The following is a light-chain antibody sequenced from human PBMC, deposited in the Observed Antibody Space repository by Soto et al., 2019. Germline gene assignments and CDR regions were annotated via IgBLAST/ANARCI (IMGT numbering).Light chain of an antibody. J-gene: IGKJ2*01. V-gene: IGKV1-33*01. CDR1: QDISNY. Sequence: DLQMTQSPSSLSASVGDRVTITCQASQDISNYLNWYQQKPGKAPKLLIYDASNLETGVPSRFSGSGSGTDFTFTISSLQPGDIATYYCQQYDNLPLYTFGQGTKLEIK. CDR2: DAS. CDR3: QQYDNLPLYT.